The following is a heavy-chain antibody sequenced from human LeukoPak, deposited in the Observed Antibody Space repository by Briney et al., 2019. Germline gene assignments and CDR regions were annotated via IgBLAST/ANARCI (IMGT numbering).Heavy chain of an antibody. V-gene: IGHV4-34*01. D-gene: IGHD3-22*01. Sequence: SETLSLTCAVYGGSFSGYYWSWIRQPPGKGLEWIGEINHSGSTNYNPPLKSRVTISVDTSKNKFSLKLSSVTAADTAVYYCARDVAYYYDSSGYYDYWGQGTLVTVSS. CDR2: INHSGST. J-gene: IGHJ4*02. CDR1: GGSFSGYY. CDR3: ARDVAYYYDSSGYYDY.